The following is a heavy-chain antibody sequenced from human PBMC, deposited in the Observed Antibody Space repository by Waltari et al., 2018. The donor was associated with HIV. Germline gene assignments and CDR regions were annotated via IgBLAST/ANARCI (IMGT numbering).Heavy chain of an antibody. J-gene: IGHJ5*02. CDR1: GYTFSDYS. V-gene: IGHV1-2*02. D-gene: IGHD3-22*01. CDR2: INPNSGGT. Sequence: QVQLVQSGAEVKKPGASVKVSCKASGYTFSDYSMHWVRQAPGQGLEWMGWINPNSGGTRYADKFQGRVTMTRDTSISTAYMELSRLRFDDTAVYYCARVFRGTVNYFDSRLGHWGQGTLVTVSS. CDR3: ARVFRGTVNYFDSRLGH.